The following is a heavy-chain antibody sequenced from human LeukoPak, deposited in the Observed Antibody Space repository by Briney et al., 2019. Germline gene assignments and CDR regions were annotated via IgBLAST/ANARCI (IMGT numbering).Heavy chain of an antibody. D-gene: IGHD6-13*01. J-gene: IGHJ4*02. CDR3: ARDLEKYSSSWYGGDY. V-gene: IGHV1-69*05. CDR1: GGTFSSYA. Sequence: GSSVKVSCKASGGTFSSYAISWVRQAPGQGLEWMGRIIPIFGTANYAQKFQGRVTITTDESTSTAYMELSSLRSEDTAVYYCARDLEKYSSSWYGGDYWGQGTLVTDSS. CDR2: IIPIFGTA.